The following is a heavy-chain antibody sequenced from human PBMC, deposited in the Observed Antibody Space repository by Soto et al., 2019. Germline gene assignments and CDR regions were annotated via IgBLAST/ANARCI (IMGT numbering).Heavy chain of an antibody. V-gene: IGHV5-51*01. CDR2: IYPSDSDT. CDR1: GYNFANYW. CDR3: ARGDSSDYSTATPADY. J-gene: IGHJ4*02. Sequence: GESLKISCSGSGYNFANYWIGWVRQMPGKGLEWMGIIYPSDSDTRYSPSFEGQVTISADRSISTAYLQWNSLKASDTAMYFCARGDSSDYSTATPADYWGQGTLVTVYS. D-gene: IGHD3-22*01.